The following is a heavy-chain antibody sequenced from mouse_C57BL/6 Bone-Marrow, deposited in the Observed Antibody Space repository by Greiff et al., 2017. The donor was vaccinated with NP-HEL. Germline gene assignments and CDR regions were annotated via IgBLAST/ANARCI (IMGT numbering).Heavy chain of an antibody. CDR3: ARNYYGSRPHYYAMDY. CDR2: INPNYGTT. Sequence: EVQRVESGPELVKPGASVKISCKASGYSFTDYNMNWVKQSNGKSLEWIGVINPNYGTTSYNQKFKGKATLTVDQSSSTAYMQLNSLTSEDSAVYYCARNYYGSRPHYYAMDYWGQGTSVTVSS. CDR1: GYSFTDYN. J-gene: IGHJ4*01. D-gene: IGHD1-1*01. V-gene: IGHV1-39*01.